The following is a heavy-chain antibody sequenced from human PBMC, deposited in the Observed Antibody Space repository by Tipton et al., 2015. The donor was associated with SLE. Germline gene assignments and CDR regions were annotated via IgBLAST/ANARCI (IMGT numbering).Heavy chain of an antibody. D-gene: IGHD3-9*01. CDR2: IYYSGST. J-gene: IGHJ5*02. V-gene: IGHV4-39*07. CDR3: ARTKLRYFDWPYNWFVP. CDR1: GGSISSSSYY. Sequence: TLSLICTVSGGSISSSSYYWGWIRQPPGKGLEWIGSIYYSGSTYYNPSLKSRVTISVDTSKNQFSLKLSSVTAADTAVYYCARTKLRYFDWPYNWFVPWGQVPLVTVSS.